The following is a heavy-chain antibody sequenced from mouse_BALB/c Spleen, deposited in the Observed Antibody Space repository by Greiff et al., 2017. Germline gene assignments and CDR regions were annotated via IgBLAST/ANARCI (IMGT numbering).Heavy chain of an antibody. D-gene: IGHD2-4*01. Sequence: EVKVEESGGGLVKPGGSLKLSCAASGFTFSSYAMSWVRQTPEKRLEWVASISSGGSTYYPDSVKGRFTISRDNARNILYLQMSSLRSEDTAMYYCARGGDYDYEYAYWGQGTLVTVSA. V-gene: IGHV5-6-5*01. CDR1: GFTFSSYA. J-gene: IGHJ3*01. CDR3: ARGGDYDYEYAY. CDR2: ISSGGST.